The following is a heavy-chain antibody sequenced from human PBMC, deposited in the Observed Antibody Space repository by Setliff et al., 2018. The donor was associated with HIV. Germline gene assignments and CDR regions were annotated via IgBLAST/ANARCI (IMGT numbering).Heavy chain of an antibody. V-gene: IGHV7-4-1*02. CDR3: ARDGVFWFGESTKAWFDP. D-gene: IGHD3-10*01. CDR1: GYTYNNYA. Sequence: ASVKVSCKASGYTYNNYAMNWLRQAPGQGLEWMGRINTNTGTPTYAQGFTGRFVFSLDASVSTTYLQISSLEAEDSAVYYCARDGVFWFGESTKAWFDPWGQRTLVTVSS. J-gene: IGHJ5*02. CDR2: INTNTGTP.